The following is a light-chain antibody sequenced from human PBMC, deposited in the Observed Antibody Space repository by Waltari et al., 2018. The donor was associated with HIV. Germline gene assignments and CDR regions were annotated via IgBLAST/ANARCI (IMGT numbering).Light chain of an antibody. CDR1: SSNIGSNT. J-gene: IGLJ3*02. CDR2: SND. Sequence: QSVLTQPPSASGTPGQRVTISCSGSSSNIGSNTVSWYHQVPGTAPKVLIYSNDDRPSGVPARFSGSKSGTSASLAISGLQSEDEADYYCATWDDSLNGWVFGGGTKVTVL. CDR3: ATWDDSLNGWV. V-gene: IGLV1-44*01.